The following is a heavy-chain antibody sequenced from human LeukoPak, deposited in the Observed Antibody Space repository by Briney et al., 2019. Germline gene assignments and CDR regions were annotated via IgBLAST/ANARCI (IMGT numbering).Heavy chain of an antibody. V-gene: IGHV4-59*08. CDR3: ARILAGGNWFDP. Sequence: SETLSLTCTVSGGSISSYYWSWIRQPPGKGLEWIGYIYYSGSTNYNPSLKSRVTISVDTSKNQFSLKLSSVTAADTAVYYCARILAGGNWFDPWGQGTLITVSS. CDR2: IYYSGST. J-gene: IGHJ5*02. D-gene: IGHD3-10*01. CDR1: GGSISSYY.